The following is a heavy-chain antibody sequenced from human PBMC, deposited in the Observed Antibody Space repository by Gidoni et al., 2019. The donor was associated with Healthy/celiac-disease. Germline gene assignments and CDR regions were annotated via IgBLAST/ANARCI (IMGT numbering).Heavy chain of an antibody. V-gene: IGHV4-34*01. Sequence: QVQLQQWGAGLWKPSETLSRTCAVYGGSFSGYYWSWIRQPPGKGLEWIGEINHSGSTNYNPSLKSRVTISVDTSKNQFSLKLSSVTAADTAVYYCARGRTVTNWFDPWGQGTLVTVSS. CDR3: ARGRTVTNWFDP. CDR2: INHSGST. D-gene: IGHD4-17*01. J-gene: IGHJ5*02. CDR1: GGSFSGYY.